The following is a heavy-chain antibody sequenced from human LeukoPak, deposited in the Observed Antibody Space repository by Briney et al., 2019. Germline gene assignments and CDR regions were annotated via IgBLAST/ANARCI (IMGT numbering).Heavy chain of an antibody. CDR2: ISGSGDNT. CDR1: GFTFSLYA. Sequence: PGGTLRLSCAASGFTFSLYAMSWVRQAPGKGLEWISTISGSGDNTYYAESVKGRFTISRDNSKNTLYLRMKSLRAEDTAIYYCAKESTVTPGNVNWFDSWGQGTLVTVSS. D-gene: IGHD4-17*01. V-gene: IGHV3-23*01. J-gene: IGHJ5*01. CDR3: AKESTVTPGNVNWFDS.